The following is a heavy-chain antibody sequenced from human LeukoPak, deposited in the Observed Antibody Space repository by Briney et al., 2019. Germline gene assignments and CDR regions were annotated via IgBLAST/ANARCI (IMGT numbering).Heavy chain of an antibody. D-gene: IGHD6-13*01. V-gene: IGHV3-23*01. Sequence: TGGSLRLSCAASGFTFSSYAMSWVRQAPGKGLEWVSAISGSGDSTYYADSVKGRFTISRDNSRNTLYLQMNSLRAEDTAVYYCAKRVIASAAPYYYYYMDVWGKGITVTVSS. J-gene: IGHJ6*03. CDR3: AKRVIASAAPYYYYYMDV. CDR2: ISGSGDST. CDR1: GFTFSSYA.